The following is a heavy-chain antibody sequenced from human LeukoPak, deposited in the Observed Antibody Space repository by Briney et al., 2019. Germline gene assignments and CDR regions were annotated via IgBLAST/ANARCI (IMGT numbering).Heavy chain of an antibody. V-gene: IGHV1-69*01. Sequence: ASVKVSCKASGGTFSNYAISWVRQAPGQGLEWMGGIIPIFGTANYAQKFQGRVTITADESTSTAYMELSSLRSEDTAVYYCARDRDGYNCFDYWGQGTLVTVSS. CDR3: ARDRDGYNCFDY. CDR2: IIPIFGTA. CDR1: GGTFSNYA. J-gene: IGHJ4*02. D-gene: IGHD5-24*01.